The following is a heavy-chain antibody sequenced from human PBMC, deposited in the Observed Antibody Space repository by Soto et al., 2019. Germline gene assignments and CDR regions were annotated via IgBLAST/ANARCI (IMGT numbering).Heavy chain of an antibody. CDR1: DFDFSSYD. D-gene: IGHD3-10*01. CDR3: ARDSGWPILNFDN. J-gene: IGHJ4*02. Sequence: PGGSLRLSCAASDFDFSSYDIHWVRQAPGKGLEWVAASSYDGRETFYADSAKGRFTVSKEISKNTAFLQMNALRHEDTAVYFCARDSGWPILNFDNWGQGTPVTVSS. V-gene: IGHV3-30*03. CDR2: SSYDGRET.